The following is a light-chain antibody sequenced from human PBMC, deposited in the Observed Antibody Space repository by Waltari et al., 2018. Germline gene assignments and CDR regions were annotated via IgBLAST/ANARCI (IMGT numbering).Light chain of an antibody. J-gene: IGKJ2*01. CDR3: HQYHNWPPYT. V-gene: IGKV3-15*01. CDR1: QSVGSN. Sequence: ELVMTQSPATLSVSPGERATLSCRASQSVGSNLAWYQQKPGQAPRLLIYGVSTRATGIPARFSGSGSGTEFTLTISSLQSEDFAVYYCHQYHNWPPYTFGQGTKLEIK. CDR2: GVS.